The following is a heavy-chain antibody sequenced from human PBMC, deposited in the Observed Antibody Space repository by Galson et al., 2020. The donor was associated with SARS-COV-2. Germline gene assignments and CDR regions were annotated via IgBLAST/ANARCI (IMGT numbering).Heavy chain of an antibody. V-gene: IGHV3-30*19. CDR3: ARPRGGGYLGPVDY. J-gene: IGHJ4*02. Sequence: GGSLRLPCATSGTTFSSYAMNWVRQAPGKGLEWVVVISYDGSNKYYADSVKGRFTISRDNSKNTLYLQRNSLRAEETAVYSCARPRGGGYLGPVDYWCQGALVIVSS. CDR2: ISYDGSNK. D-gene: IGHD1-26*01. CDR1: GTTFSSYA.